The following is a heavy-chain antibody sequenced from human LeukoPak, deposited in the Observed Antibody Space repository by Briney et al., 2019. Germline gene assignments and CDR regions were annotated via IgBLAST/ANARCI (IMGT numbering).Heavy chain of an antibody. V-gene: IGHV4-39*07. CDR1: GGSISSSSYY. CDR3: ARSNAKGGWFDP. J-gene: IGHJ5*02. CDR2: IYYSGST. D-gene: IGHD3-16*01. Sequence: SETLSLTCTVSGGSISSSSYYWGWIRQPPGKGLEWIGSIYYSGSTYYNPSLKSRVTISVDTSKNQFSLKLSSVTAADTAVYYCARSNAKGGWFDPWGQGTLVTVSS.